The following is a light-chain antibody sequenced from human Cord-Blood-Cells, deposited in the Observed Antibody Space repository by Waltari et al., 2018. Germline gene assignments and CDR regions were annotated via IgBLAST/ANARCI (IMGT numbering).Light chain of an antibody. Sequence: IAFTQSPGTLSLSPGEGATLPCRASQSVSSSYVAWYQQKTGQAPRLLIYGASSRATGIPDRFSGSGSGTDFTLTISRLEPEDFAVYYCQQYGSSPWTFCQGTKVEIK. CDR3: QQYGSSPWT. CDR1: QSVSSSY. CDR2: GAS. J-gene: IGKJ1*01. V-gene: IGKV3-20*01.